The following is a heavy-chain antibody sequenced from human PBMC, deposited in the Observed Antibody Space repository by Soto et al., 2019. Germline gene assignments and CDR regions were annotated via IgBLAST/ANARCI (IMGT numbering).Heavy chain of an antibody. CDR3: AQVDDVAALFAY. CDR1: GFSLSTTGEG. J-gene: IGHJ4*02. CDR2: IYWNDDK. D-gene: IGHD6-6*01. V-gene: IGHV2-5*01. Sequence: QITLKESGPTLVKPTQTLTLTCTFSGFSLSTTGEGVGWIRQPPGKALEWLAVIYWNDDKSYSPSLKSRLTISKDTSKKQVVLTMMNMAPVDKGTYYCAQVDDVAALFAYLGQGTLVTVSS.